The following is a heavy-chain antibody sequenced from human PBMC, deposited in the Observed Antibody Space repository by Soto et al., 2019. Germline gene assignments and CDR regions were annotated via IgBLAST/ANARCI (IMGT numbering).Heavy chain of an antibody. CDR1: GFTFSSYW. D-gene: IGHD6-13*01. J-gene: IGHJ4*02. Sequence: EMQLVESGGGLVQPGGSLRLSCAASGFTFSSYWMNWVRQGPGKGLVWVSRINSDGSDTSYADSVKGRFTISRDNAKNTLYLQMNSLRAEDTAVYYCARLDSSRWAFDYWGQGTLVTVSS. CDR3: ARLDSSRWAFDY. V-gene: IGHV3-74*01. CDR2: INSDGSDT.